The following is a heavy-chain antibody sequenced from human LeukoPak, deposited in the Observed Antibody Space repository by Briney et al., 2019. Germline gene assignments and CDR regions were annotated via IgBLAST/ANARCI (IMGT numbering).Heavy chain of an antibody. CDR1: GGSISSYY. D-gene: IGHD6-19*01. V-gene: IGHV4-59*01. J-gene: IGHJ4*02. CDR3: AGGRGYSSGWYSH. Sequence: SETLSLTCTVSGGSISSYYWSWIRQPPGKGLEWIGYIYYSGSTNYNPSLKSRVTISVDTSKNQFSLKLSSVTAADTAVYYCAGGRGYSSGWYSHWGQGTLVTVSS. CDR2: IYYSGST.